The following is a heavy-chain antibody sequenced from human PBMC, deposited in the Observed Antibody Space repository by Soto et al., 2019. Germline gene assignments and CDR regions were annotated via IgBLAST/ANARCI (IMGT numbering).Heavy chain of an antibody. D-gene: IGHD3-10*01. CDR2: INNDGSSI. CDR3: AKVGYYGSGSLGFDP. CDR1: GFTFSSYW. V-gene: IGHV3-74*01. J-gene: IGHJ5*02. Sequence: PGGSLRLSCAPSGFTFSSYWMHCVRQAPGKGLVWVSRINNDGSSISYADSVKGRFTISRDNAKNTMYLQMNSLRGEDTAVYYCAKVGYYGSGSLGFDPWGQGTLVTVSS.